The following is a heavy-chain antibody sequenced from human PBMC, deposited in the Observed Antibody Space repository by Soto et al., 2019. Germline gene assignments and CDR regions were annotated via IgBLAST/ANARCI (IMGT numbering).Heavy chain of an antibody. V-gene: IGHV4-61*01. CDR2: IYYSGST. Sequence: SETLSLTCTVSGGSVSSGSYYWSWIRQPPGKGLECIGYIYYSGSTNYNPSLKSRVTISVDTSKNQFSLKLSSVTAADTAVYYCARSVVVVAAHDAFDIWGQGTMVTVSS. CDR3: ARSVVVVAAHDAFDI. CDR1: GGSVSSGSYY. J-gene: IGHJ3*02. D-gene: IGHD2-15*01.